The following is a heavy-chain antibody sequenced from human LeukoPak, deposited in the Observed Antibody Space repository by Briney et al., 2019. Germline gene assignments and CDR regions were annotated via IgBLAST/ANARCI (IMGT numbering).Heavy chain of an antibody. CDR3: ASAGHPGEASNYYDSSMAY. J-gene: IGHJ4*02. V-gene: IGHV1-69*13. D-gene: IGHD3-22*01. Sequence: ASVKVSCKASGGTVSSYAISGVRQATGQWLEWMGGSIPIFGTANYAQKFQGRVTITADESTSTAYMELSSLRSEDTAVYYCASAGHPGEASNYYDSSMAYWGQGTLVTVSS. CDR2: SIPIFGTA. CDR1: GGTVSSYA.